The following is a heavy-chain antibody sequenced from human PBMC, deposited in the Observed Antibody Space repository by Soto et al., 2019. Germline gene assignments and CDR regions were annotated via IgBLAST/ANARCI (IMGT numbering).Heavy chain of an antibody. CDR3: GLLAFSTGDAFDI. D-gene: IGHD3-3*02. Sequence: SVKVSYKASGFTFTSSAVQWVRQARGQRLEWIGWIVVGSGNTNYAQKFQERVTITRDMSTSTAYMELSSLRSEDTAVYYCGLLAFSTGDAFDIWGQGTMVTVSS. V-gene: IGHV1-58*01. J-gene: IGHJ3*02. CDR2: IVVGSGNT. CDR1: GFTFTSSA.